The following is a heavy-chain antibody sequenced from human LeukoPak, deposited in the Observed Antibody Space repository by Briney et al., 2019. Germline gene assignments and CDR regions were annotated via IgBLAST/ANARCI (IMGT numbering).Heavy chain of an antibody. CDR1: GFTFSDYY. Sequence: GGSLRLSCAASGFTFSDYYMSWIRQAPGKGLEWVPYISSSGSTIYYADSVKGRFTISRDNAKNSLYLQMNSLRAEDTALYYCARGMYYYDSSGYNWFDPWGQGTLVTVSS. CDR2: ISSSGSTI. V-gene: IGHV3-11*01. D-gene: IGHD3-22*01. J-gene: IGHJ5*02. CDR3: ARGMYYYDSSGYNWFDP.